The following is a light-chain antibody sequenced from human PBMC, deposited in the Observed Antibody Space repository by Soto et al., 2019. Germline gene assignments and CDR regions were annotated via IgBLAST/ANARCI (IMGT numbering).Light chain of an antibody. CDR1: QSVSSSY. J-gene: IGKJ2*01. Sequence: EIVLTQSPGTLSLSPGERATLSCRASQSVSSSYLAWYQQKPGQAPRLLIYGASSRATGIPDRFSGSGSGTDFTLTISRLEPEDFAVYYFHLNTFGQGTKLEIK. V-gene: IGKV3-20*01. CDR3: HLNT. CDR2: GAS.